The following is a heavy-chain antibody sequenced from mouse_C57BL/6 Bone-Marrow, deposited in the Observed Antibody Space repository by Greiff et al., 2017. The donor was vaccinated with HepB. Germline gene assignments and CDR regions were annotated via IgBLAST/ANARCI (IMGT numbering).Heavy chain of an antibody. V-gene: IGHV14-4*01. Sequence: EVQLQQSGAELVRPGASVKLSCTASGFNIKDDYMHWVTQRPEQGLEWIGWIDPENGDTEYASKFQGKSTITADTSANTAYLQLSSLTSEDTAVYYCTTTRYDCSSPCWDLDVWGTGTTVTVSS. J-gene: IGHJ1*03. CDR3: TTTRYDCSSPCWDLDV. CDR2: IDPENGDT. CDR1: GFNIKDDY. D-gene: IGHD1-1*01.